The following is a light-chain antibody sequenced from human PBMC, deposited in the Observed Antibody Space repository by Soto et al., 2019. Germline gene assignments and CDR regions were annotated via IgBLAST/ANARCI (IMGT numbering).Light chain of an antibody. Sequence: DIQMTQSPSSVSASIGDRVTITCRASQIIGTWLAWYQQKPGKAPTLLIYGASTLQSVVPSRFSGSGSGTDFTLTITNLQAEDSAIYYCQQANSFPFTFGPGTKVDIK. CDR1: QIIGTW. CDR2: GAS. CDR3: QQANSFPFT. J-gene: IGKJ3*01. V-gene: IGKV1-12*02.